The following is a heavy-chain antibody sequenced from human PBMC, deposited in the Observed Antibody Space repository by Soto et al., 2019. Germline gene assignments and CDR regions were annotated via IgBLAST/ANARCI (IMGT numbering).Heavy chain of an antibody. V-gene: IGHV1-8*01. CDR3: AGSKRYLGANSRGQGRCYYFDY. CDR1: GYTFTSYD. J-gene: IGHJ4*02. Sequence: QVQLVQSGAEVKNPGASVKVSCKASGYTFTSYDINWVRKATGQGLEWSGWMNPNSGNTGYAQKFQGRVTMTRHTSISTAYMELSILRSESAAVYYCAGSKRYLGANSRGQGRCYYFDYWGQGTLVTVSS. CDR2: MNPNSGNT. D-gene: IGHD3-22*01.